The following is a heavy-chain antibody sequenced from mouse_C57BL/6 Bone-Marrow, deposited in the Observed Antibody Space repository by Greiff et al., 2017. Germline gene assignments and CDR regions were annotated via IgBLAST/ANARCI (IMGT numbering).Heavy chain of an antibody. Sequence: VQLQQPGAELVMPGASVKLSCKASGYTFTSYWMHWVKQRPGQGLEWIGEIDPSDSYTNYNQKFKGKSTLTVDKSSSTAYMQLSSLTSEDSAVYYCAREAWLRCRDYAMDYWGQGTSVTVSS. J-gene: IGHJ4*01. CDR3: AREAWLRCRDYAMDY. D-gene: IGHD2-2*01. V-gene: IGHV1-69*01. CDR1: GYTFTSYW. CDR2: IDPSDSYT.